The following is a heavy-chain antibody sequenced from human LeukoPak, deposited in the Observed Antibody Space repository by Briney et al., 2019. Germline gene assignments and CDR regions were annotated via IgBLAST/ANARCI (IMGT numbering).Heavy chain of an antibody. Sequence: SETLSLTCTVSGYSISSGYYWGWIRQPPGKGLEWIGSIYHSGSTYYNPSLKSRVTISVDTSKNQFSLKLSSVTAADTAVYYCARVSLDYGGTNYYYYYMDVWGKGTTVTVSS. J-gene: IGHJ6*03. D-gene: IGHD4-23*01. CDR3: ARVSLDYGGTNYYYYYMDV. CDR2: IYHSGST. CDR1: GYSISSGYY. V-gene: IGHV4-38-2*02.